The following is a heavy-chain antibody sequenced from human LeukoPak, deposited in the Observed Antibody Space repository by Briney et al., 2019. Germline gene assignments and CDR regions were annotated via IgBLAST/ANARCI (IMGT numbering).Heavy chain of an antibody. CDR1: GGSISSSSYY. V-gene: IGHV4-39*07. D-gene: IGHD6-13*01. Sequence: KPSKTLSLTCTVSGGSISSSSYYWGWIRQPPGKGLEWIGSIYYSGSTYYNPSLKSRVTISIDTSKNQFSLKLSSVTAADTAVYFCARVAAAGNYYFDYWGQGTLVTVSS. J-gene: IGHJ4*02. CDR3: ARVAAAGNYYFDY. CDR2: IYYSGST.